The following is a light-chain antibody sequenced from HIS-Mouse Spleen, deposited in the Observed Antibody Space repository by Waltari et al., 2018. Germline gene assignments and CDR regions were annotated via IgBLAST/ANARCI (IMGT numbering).Light chain of an antibody. CDR1: KLGDKY. Sequence: SYELTQPPSVSVSPGQTASITCSGDKLGDKYACWYQQKPGQSPVLVIYQDSKRPSEIHERFSGSNSGNSATLTISGTHAMDEADYYCQAWDSSTAVFGGGTKLTVL. J-gene: IGLJ2*01. CDR3: QAWDSSTAV. CDR2: QDS. V-gene: IGLV3-1*01.